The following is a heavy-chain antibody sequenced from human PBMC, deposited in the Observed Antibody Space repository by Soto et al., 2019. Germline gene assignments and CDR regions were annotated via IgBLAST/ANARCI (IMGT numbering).Heavy chain of an antibody. V-gene: IGHV4-59*01. Sequence: PSETLSLTCTVSGGSISSYYWSWIRQPPGKGLEWIGYIYYSGSTNSNPPLKRRVTISVDTSKNQFSLKLSSVTAADTAVYYCARLAMVRGVDYYYYGMDVWGQGTTVTVS. CDR2: IYYSGST. D-gene: IGHD3-10*01. J-gene: IGHJ6*02. CDR1: GGSISSYY. CDR3: ARLAMVRGVDYYYYGMDV.